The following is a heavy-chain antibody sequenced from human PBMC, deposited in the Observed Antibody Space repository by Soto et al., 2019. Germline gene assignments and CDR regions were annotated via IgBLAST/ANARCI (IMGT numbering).Heavy chain of an antibody. J-gene: IGHJ4*02. CDR1: AFTFIICN. Sequence: SLRLSYITSAFTFIICNLNWVRQAPGKGLEWLSYISSSSSTIYYADSVKGRFIISRDNAKNSLYLQMSSLRAEDTAVYYCARDRGYSGYDVDYWGQGT. CDR3: ARDRGYSGYDVDY. D-gene: IGHD5-12*01. V-gene: IGHV3-48*01. CDR2: ISSSSSTI.